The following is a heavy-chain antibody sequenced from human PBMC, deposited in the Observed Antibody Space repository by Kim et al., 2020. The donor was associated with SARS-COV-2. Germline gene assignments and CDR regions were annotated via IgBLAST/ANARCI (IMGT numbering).Heavy chain of an antibody. CDR3: ARREMSTIWGGAFDY. V-gene: IGHV3-11*03. D-gene: IGHD3-16*01. CDR2: ISSSSSYT. Sequence: GGSLRLSCAVSGFTFNDYYMSWIRQAPGKGLEWVSYISSSSSYTNYADSVKGRFTISRDNAKNSLYLQLNSLRAEDTAVYYCARREMSTIWGGAFDYWG. CDR1: GFTFNDYY. J-gene: IGHJ4*01.